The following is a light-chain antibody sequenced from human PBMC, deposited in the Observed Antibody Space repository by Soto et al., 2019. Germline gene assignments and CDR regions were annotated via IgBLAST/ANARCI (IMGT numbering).Light chain of an antibody. CDR1: QGIRDS. V-gene: IGKV1-33*01. Sequence: DIQMTQSPSSLSASVGDRVTITCQASQGIRDSLNWYQQKSGKAPKLLIYDASTLERGVPSRFSGSGSGTDFTFTISSLQAEDFATYYCQQHDSFPLTFGGGTKVDIK. J-gene: IGKJ4*01. CDR3: QQHDSFPLT. CDR2: DAS.